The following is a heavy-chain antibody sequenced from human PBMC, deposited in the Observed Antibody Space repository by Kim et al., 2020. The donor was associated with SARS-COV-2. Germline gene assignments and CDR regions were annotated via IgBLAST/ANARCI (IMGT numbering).Heavy chain of an antibody. CDR3: ARHLVRVLWFDP. CDR2: IYYSGST. V-gene: IGHV4-39*01. D-gene: IGHD2-21*01. CDR1: GGSISSSSYY. Sequence: SETLSLTCTVSGGSISSSSYYWGWIRQPPGKGLEWIGSIYYSGSTNYNPSLKSRVTISVDTSKNQFSLKLSSVTAADTAVYYCARHLVRVLWFDPWGQGTLVTVSS. J-gene: IGHJ5*02.